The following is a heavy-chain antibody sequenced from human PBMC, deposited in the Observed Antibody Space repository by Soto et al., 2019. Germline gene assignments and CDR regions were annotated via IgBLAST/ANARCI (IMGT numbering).Heavy chain of an antibody. Sequence: QVQLVQSGAEVKKPGASVKVSCKASGYTFSGYYMHWVRQAPGQGLEWMGWINPNSGGTNYAQKFQGWVTMTRDTSISTAYMELSRLRSVDTAVYYCARVFSSSWYGSFDYWGQGTLVTVSS. D-gene: IGHD6-13*01. CDR1: GYTFSGYY. J-gene: IGHJ4*02. CDR2: INPNSGGT. CDR3: ARVFSSSWYGSFDY. V-gene: IGHV1-2*04.